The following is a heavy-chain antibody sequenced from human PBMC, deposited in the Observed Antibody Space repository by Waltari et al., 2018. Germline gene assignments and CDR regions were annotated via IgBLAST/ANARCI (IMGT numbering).Heavy chain of an antibody. CDR1: GFILNNFG. D-gene: IGHD2-8*01. V-gene: IGHV3-30*19. Sequence: QVQLLESGGGVVEPGGSLRLSCATSGFILNNFGMPWVRPAPGKWLEWVAFISHDGTQKYYADSVKGRFTISGDNSKNTLFLQMNSLRDADTAIYYCVRGGSCINGVCYNVGWFAPWGQGILVTVSS. J-gene: IGHJ5*02. CDR2: ISHDGTQK. CDR3: VRGGSCINGVCYNVGWFAP.